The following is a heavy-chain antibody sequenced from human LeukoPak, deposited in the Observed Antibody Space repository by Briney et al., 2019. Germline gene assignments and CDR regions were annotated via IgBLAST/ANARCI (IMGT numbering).Heavy chain of an antibody. J-gene: IGHJ3*02. CDR3: ARKASEYSYGMGAIDI. Sequence: ASVKVSCKASGYSLTGYFMHWVRQAPGQGLEWMGWINPNSGGTNYAQKFQGRVTMTRDTSISTAYMELNRLRSDDTGVYYCARKASEYSYGMGAIDIWGQGTAVTVSS. CDR2: INPNSGGT. CDR1: GYSLTGYF. D-gene: IGHD5-18*01. V-gene: IGHV1-2*02.